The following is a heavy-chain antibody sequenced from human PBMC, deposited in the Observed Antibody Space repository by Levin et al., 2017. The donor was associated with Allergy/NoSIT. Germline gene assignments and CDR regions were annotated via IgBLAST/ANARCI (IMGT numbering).Heavy chain of an antibody. V-gene: IGHV3-9*01. CDR2: INWNRDKI. CDR1: GFTFGDYA. J-gene: IGHJ4*02. D-gene: IGHD7-27*01. Sequence: GGSLRLSCAASGFTFGDYAMHWVRQAPGKGLEWVSGINWNRDKIGYADSVRARFTISRDKAKNSLYLQMNSLGPEDTALYYCAKGLNWGSPNTFDYWGQGTLVTVSS. CDR3: AKGLNWGSPNTFDY.